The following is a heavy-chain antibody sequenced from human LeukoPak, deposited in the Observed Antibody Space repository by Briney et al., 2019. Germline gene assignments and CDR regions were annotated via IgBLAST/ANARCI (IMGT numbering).Heavy chain of an antibody. J-gene: IGHJ2*01. CDR3: ARDSRRVVPAAMPEEGHWYFDL. D-gene: IGHD2-2*01. CDR2: MNPNSGNT. Sequence: ASVKVSCKASGYTFTSYDINWVRQATGQGLEWMGWMNPNSGNTGYAQKFQGRVTMTRNTSISTAYMELSSLRSEDTAVYYCARDSRRVVPAAMPEEGHWYFDLWGRGTLVTVSS. CDR1: GYTFTSYD. V-gene: IGHV1-8*01.